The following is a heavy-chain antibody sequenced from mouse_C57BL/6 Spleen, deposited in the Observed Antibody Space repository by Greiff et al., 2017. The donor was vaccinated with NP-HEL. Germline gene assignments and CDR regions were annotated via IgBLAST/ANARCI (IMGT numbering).Heavy chain of an antibody. Sequence: EVQVVESGPGLVKPSQTVFLTCTVTGISITTGNYRWSWIRQFPGNKLEWIGYIYYSGTITYTPSLTRRTTTTRDTPKNQFFLEMNSLTAEDTATYYCARDRALYYYGSSYPWYFDVWGTGTTVTVSS. CDR2: IYYSGTI. CDR1: GISITTGNYR. CDR3: ARDRALYYYGSSYPWYFDV. V-gene: IGHV3-5*01. D-gene: IGHD1-1*01. J-gene: IGHJ1*03.